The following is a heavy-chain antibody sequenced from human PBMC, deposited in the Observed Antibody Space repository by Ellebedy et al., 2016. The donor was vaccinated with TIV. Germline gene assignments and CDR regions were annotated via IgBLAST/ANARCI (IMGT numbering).Heavy chain of an antibody. J-gene: IGHJ4*02. D-gene: IGHD6-19*01. V-gene: IGHV3-30*02. Sequence: PGGSLRLSCAASGFTFSGYGMHWVRQPPGTGLEWVAFIRFDGNHRSYGDSVQCRFTIPRDNSKNTLDLQMNGVNHDDTAVYYCAKGATDSHSGWPFYFDHWGQGALVTVSS. CDR2: IRFDGNHR. CDR1: GFTFSGYG. CDR3: AKGATDSHSGWPFYFDH.